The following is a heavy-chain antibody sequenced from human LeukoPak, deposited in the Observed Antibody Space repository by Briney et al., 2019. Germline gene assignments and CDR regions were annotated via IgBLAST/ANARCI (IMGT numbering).Heavy chain of an antibody. D-gene: IGHD3-22*01. V-gene: IGHV4-39*07. CDR3: ARLKYYYDSSGYRAEYFQH. Sequence: SETLSLTCTVSGGSISSSSSYWGWIRQPPGKGLEWIGSIYYSGSTYYNPSLKSRVTISVYTSKNQFSLKLSSVTAADTAVYYCARLKYYYDSSGYRAEYFQHWGQGTLVTVSS. J-gene: IGHJ1*01. CDR1: GGSISSSSSY. CDR2: IYYSGST.